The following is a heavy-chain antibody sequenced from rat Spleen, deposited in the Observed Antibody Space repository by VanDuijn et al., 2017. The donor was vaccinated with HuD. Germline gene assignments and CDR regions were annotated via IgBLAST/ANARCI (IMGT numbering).Heavy chain of an antibody. J-gene: IGHJ1*01. V-gene: IGHV5-17*01. CDR3: ARHPQLGAYWYFDF. CDR2: ILYDTTNT. D-gene: IGHD5-1*01. Sequence: EVQLVESGGGLVQPGRSLKLSCAASGFTFSDYAMAWVRQAPEKGLEWVATILYDTTNTYNRDSVRGRFTISRDNAKNTLYLQMDSRRSEDTATYYCARHPQLGAYWYFDFWGPGTMVTVSS. CDR1: GFTFSDYA.